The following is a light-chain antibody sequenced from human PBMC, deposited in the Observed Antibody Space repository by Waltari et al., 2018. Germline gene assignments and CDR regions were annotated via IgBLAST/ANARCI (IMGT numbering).Light chain of an antibody. CDR2: DVS. CDR3: CSYAGSYTLV. V-gene: IGLV2-11*01. J-gene: IGLJ2*01. Sequence: QSALTQPRSVSGSPGQSVTISCTGTSSDVGGYHSVSWYKQHPGKAPKLMIYDVSKRPSGVPDRFSGSKSGNTASLTISGLQAEDEADYHCCSYAGSYTLVFGGGTRL. CDR1: SSDVGGYHS.